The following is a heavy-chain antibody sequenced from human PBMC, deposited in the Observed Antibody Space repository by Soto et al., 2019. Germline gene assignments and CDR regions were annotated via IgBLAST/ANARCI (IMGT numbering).Heavy chain of an antibody. Sequence: SSETLSLTCTVSGASITGSFFWSWIRQPAGKELEWIGRFSLSGTTNYNPSLRSRVTMSADVSKNQFSLRLTSVTAADTALYYCARGMTPPGAPAWYYFDSWGQGTLVTVSS. D-gene: IGHD2-8*02. CDR3: ARGMTPPGAPAWYYFDS. V-gene: IGHV4-4*07. CDR2: FSLSGTT. J-gene: IGHJ4*02. CDR1: GASITGSFF.